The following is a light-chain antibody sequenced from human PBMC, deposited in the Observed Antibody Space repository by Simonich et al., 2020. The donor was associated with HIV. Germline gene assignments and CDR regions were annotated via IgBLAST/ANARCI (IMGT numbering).Light chain of an antibody. J-gene: IGKJ1*01. V-gene: IGKV4-1*01. CDR2: WAS. CDR3: QQYYSTPWT. CDR1: QSVLYNFNTKNY. Sequence: DIVMTQSPDSLAVSLGERATINCKSRQSVLYNFNTKNYVAWDQQKPGQPPKLPIYWASTRESGVPDRFSGSGSGTDFTLTISSLQAEDVAVYYCQQYYSTPWTFGQGTKVEIK.